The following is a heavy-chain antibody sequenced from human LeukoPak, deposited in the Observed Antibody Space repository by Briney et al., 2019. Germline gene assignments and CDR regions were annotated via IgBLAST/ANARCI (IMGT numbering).Heavy chain of an antibody. CDR2: ISYDGSNK. CDR1: GFTFSSYG. J-gene: IGHJ6*02. CDR3: AKSASMVRGVIALYYYYGMDV. V-gene: IGHV3-30*18. Sequence: PGGSLRLSCAASGFTFSSYGMHWVRQAPGKGLEWVAVISYDGSNKYYADSVKGRFTISRDNSKNTLYLQMNSLRAEGTAVYYCAKSASMVRGVIALYYYYGMDVWGQGTTVTVSS. D-gene: IGHD3-10*01.